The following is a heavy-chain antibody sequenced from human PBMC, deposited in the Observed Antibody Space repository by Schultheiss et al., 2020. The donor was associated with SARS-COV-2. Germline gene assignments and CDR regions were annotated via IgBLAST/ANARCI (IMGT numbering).Heavy chain of an antibody. J-gene: IGHJ4*02. V-gene: IGHV3-48*03. Sequence: GVSLRLSCAASGFTFSSYEMNWVRQAPGKGLEWVSYISSSGSTIYYADSVKGRFTISRDNAKNTLYLQMSSLRAEDTAVYYCAKNSGGDYVYWGQGTLGTVSS. CDR3: AKNSGGDYVY. D-gene: IGHD2-21*02. CDR1: GFTFSSYE. CDR2: ISSSGSTI.